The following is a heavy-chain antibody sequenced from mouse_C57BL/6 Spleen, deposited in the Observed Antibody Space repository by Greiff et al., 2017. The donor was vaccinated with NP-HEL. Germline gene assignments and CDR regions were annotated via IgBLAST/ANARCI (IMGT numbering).Heavy chain of an antibody. Sequence: EVKLVESGPGLVKPSQSLSLTCSVTGYSITSGYYWNWIRQFPGNKLEWMGYISYDGSNNYNPSLKNRISITRDTSKNQFFLKLNSVTTEDTATYYCARWGHYYGSSFWYFDVWGTGTTVTVSS. CDR3: ARWGHYYGSSFWYFDV. V-gene: IGHV3-6*01. J-gene: IGHJ1*03. CDR2: ISYDGSN. CDR1: GYSITSGYY. D-gene: IGHD1-1*01.